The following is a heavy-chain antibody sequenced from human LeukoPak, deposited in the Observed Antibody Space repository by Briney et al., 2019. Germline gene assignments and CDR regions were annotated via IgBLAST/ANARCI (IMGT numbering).Heavy chain of an antibody. V-gene: IGHV3-66*02. CDR2: IYSGGST. CDR1: GFTFSSNY. Sequence: GGSLRLSCAASGFTFSSNYMHWVRQAPGKGLEWVSVIYSGGSTYYAASVRGRFTTPRDNSKNPLYLKMNSLRPEDTVVYYWARVRGSYPWGYWGQGTLGTVSS. CDR3: ARVRGSYPWGY. D-gene: IGHD1-26*01. J-gene: IGHJ4*02.